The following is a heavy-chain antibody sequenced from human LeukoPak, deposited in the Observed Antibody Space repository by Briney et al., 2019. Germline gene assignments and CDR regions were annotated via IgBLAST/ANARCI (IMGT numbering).Heavy chain of an antibody. CDR2: IKQDGSEK. Sequence: GGSLRLSCAASGFTFSSYGMSWVRQAPGKGLEWVANIKQDGSEKYYVDSVKGRFTISRDNAKNSLYLQMNSLRAEDTAVYYCAKPGIAAAGTSAGFDYWGQGTLVTVSS. CDR1: GFTFSSYG. J-gene: IGHJ4*02. CDR3: AKPGIAAAGTSAGFDY. D-gene: IGHD6-13*01. V-gene: IGHV3-7*03.